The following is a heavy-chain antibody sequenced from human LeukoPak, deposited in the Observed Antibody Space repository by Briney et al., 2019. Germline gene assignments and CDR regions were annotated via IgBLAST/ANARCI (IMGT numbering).Heavy chain of an antibody. J-gene: IGHJ6*03. V-gene: IGHV4-39*07. CDR1: GGSISSSSYY. Sequence: SETLSLTCTVSGGSISSSSYYWGWIRQPPGKGLEWIGSIYYSGTTNYNPSLRSRVIISVDTSKNQFSLKLSSVTAADTAVYYCTRGSIAYYYMDVWGKGTTVTISS. D-gene: IGHD3-22*01. CDR3: TRGSIAYYYMDV. CDR2: IYYSGTT.